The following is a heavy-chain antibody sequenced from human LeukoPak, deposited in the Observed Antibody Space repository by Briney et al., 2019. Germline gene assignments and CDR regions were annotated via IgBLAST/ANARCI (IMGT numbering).Heavy chain of an antibody. D-gene: IGHD6-19*01. V-gene: IGHV3-7*01. J-gene: IGHJ4*02. CDR3: ARGRYVSGWYPDYFDF. Sequence: PGGSLRLSCTASGFTFSSYWMSWVRQPPGKGLEWVANIKPDGGDKYYVDSVKGRFTISRDNAKDSLYLQMNSLRAEDTAVYYCARGRYVSGWYPDYFDFWGQGTLVTVSS. CDR1: GFTFSSYW. CDR2: IKPDGGDK.